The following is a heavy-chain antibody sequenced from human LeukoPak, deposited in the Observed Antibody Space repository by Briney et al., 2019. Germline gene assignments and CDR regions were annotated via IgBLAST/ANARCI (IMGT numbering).Heavy chain of an antibody. Sequence: SETLSLTCTVSGGSISSYYWSWIRQPPGKGLEWIGYIYYSGSTNYNPSLKSRVTISVDTSKNQFSLKLSSVTAADTAVYYCAGQGGNVMPDAFDIWGQGTMVTVSS. CDR2: IYYSGST. D-gene: IGHD4-23*01. V-gene: IGHV4-59*08. CDR1: GGSISSYY. J-gene: IGHJ3*02. CDR3: AGQGGNVMPDAFDI.